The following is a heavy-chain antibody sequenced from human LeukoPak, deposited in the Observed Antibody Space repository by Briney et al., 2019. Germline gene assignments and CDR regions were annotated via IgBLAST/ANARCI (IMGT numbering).Heavy chain of an antibody. J-gene: IGHJ3*01. V-gene: IGHV4-39*02. CDR1: GGSISSSSYY. CDR3: ATLLRYQ. D-gene: IGHD2-2*01. Sequence: SETLPLTCTVSGGSISSSSYYWGWIRQPPGKGREWIGSIYYSGSTYYNPSLKSRVTISVDTSKNHFSLKLSSVTAADTAVYYCATLLRYQWGQGTMVTVSS. CDR2: IYYSGST.